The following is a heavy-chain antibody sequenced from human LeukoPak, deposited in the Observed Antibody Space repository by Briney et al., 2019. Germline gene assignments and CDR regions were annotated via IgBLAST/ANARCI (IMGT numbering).Heavy chain of an antibody. D-gene: IGHD6-19*01. V-gene: IGHV1-2*02. CDR1: GYTFTGYY. CDR2: INPNSGGT. J-gene: IGHJ4*02. CDR3: ARDDSSGWYGNLDY. Sequence: ASVKVSCKASGYTFTGYYMHWVRQAPGQGLEWMGWINPNSGGTNYAQKFQGRVTMTRDTSISTAYMELSRLRSDDTAVYYCARDDSSGWYGNLDYWGQGTLVTVSS.